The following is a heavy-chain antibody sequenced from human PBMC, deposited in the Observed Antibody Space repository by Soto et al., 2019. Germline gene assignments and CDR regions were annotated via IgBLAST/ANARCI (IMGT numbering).Heavy chain of an antibody. CDR3: ARAGARYCSSTSCYASWFDP. J-gene: IGHJ5*02. V-gene: IGHV1-18*01. CDR2: ISAYNGNT. D-gene: IGHD2-2*01. CDR1: GYTFTSYG. Sequence: ASVKVSCKASGYTFTSYGISWVRQAPGQGLEWMGWISAYNGNTNYAQKLQGRVTMTTDTSTSTAYMELRSLRSDDTAVYYCARAGARYCSSTSCYASWFDPWGQGTLVTVSS.